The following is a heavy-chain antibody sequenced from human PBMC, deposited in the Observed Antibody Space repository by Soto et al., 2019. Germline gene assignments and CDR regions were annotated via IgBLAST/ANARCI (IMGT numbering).Heavy chain of an antibody. Sequence: PGESLKISCQGFGYSFSNFWIAWVRQMPGKGLEWIGIIYPGDSETRYSPSFQGQVTISADKSIGSAYLQCSSLKASDSAISYCARRPFQGSGRWDLYYWGPGNPVTVSS. J-gene: IGHJ4*02. CDR2: IYPGDSET. CDR1: GYSFSNFW. V-gene: IGHV5-51*01. CDR3: ARRPFQGSGRWDLYY. D-gene: IGHD3-10*01.